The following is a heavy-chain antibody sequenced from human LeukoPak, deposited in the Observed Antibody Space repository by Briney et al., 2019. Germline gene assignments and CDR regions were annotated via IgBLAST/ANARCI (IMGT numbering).Heavy chain of an antibody. CDR3: ARDMNTGVTPISYAFDL. Sequence: ASVKVSCKASENTFTNYYMHWVRQAPGQGLEWLGLINTNGGRTAYAQNFQGRVTMTRDTSTTTLYLELSSLRSDDTAVYYCARDMNTGVTPISYAFDLWGQGTMVTVSS. D-gene: IGHD4-23*01. CDR2: INTNGGRT. CDR1: ENTFTNYY. J-gene: IGHJ3*01. V-gene: IGHV1-46*01.